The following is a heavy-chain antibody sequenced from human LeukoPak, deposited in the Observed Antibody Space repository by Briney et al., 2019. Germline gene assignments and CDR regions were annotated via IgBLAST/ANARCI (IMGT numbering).Heavy chain of an antibody. CDR2: ISGSGGSP. V-gene: IGHV3-23*01. D-gene: IGHD3-16*02. Sequence: GGSLSLSCAVSGFTFSIYAMSWVRQPPGRGLEWVSAISGSGGSPYYADSVKGRFTISRDNSKNTLYLQMNSLRAEDTAVYYCATRIMITFGGVIVEGPFDYWGQGTLVTVSS. J-gene: IGHJ4*02. CDR3: ATRIMITFGGVIVEGPFDY. CDR1: GFTFSIYA.